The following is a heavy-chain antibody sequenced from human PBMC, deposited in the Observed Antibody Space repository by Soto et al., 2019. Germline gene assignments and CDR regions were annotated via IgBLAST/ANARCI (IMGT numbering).Heavy chain of an antibody. CDR3: ASPRHDYGDYSIDYYYMDV. Sequence: GGSLRLSCAASGFTVSSNYMSWVRQAPGKGLEWVSVIYSGGSTYYADSVKGRFTISRDNSKNTLYLQMNSLRAEDTAVYYCASPRHDYGDYSIDYYYMDVWGKGTTVTVSS. V-gene: IGHV3-66*01. CDR1: GFTVSSNY. D-gene: IGHD4-17*01. CDR2: IYSGGST. J-gene: IGHJ6*03.